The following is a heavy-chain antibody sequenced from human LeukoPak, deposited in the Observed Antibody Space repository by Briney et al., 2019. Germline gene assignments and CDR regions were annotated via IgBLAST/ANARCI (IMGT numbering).Heavy chain of an antibody. CDR1: GGSFSGYY. CDR3: ARDAGRIQLWLPSYYYYGMDV. Sequence: PSETLSLTCAVYGGSFSGYYWSWIRQPPGKGLEWIGEIKHSGSTNYNPSLKSRVTISVDTSKNQFSLKLSSVTAADTAVYYCARDAGRIQLWLPSYYYYGMDVWGQGTTVTVSS. CDR2: IKHSGST. J-gene: IGHJ6*02. D-gene: IGHD5-18*01. V-gene: IGHV4-34*01.